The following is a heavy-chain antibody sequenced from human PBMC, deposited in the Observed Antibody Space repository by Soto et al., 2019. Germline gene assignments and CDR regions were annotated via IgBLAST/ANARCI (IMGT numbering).Heavy chain of an antibody. V-gene: IGHV3-30*04. J-gene: IGHJ4*02. CDR1: GFTFNSLS. D-gene: IGHD2-21*02. Sequence: QVQLVESGGGMGQPGTSLRLSCTASGFTFNSLSLHWVRQGPDKGLEWVAVISFDGRVTYYADFVKGRFTVSRDNSKNTIYLQVNSLRAEDTAVYYCAREPYGDSQYFDYWGQGTLVNVSS. CDR2: ISFDGRVT. CDR3: AREPYGDSQYFDY.